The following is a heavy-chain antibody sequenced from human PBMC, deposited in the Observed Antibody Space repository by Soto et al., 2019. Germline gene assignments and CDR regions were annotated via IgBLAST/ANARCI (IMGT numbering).Heavy chain of an antibody. Sequence: QVQLVESGGGVVQPGRSLRLSCAASGFTFSSYAMHWVRQAPGKGLEWVAVISYDGSNKYYAESVKGRFTISRDNSKNTLYLQMNSLRAEDTAVYYCARDQVEYSSGWYDGMDVWGQGTTVTVSS. D-gene: IGHD6-19*01. CDR2: ISYDGSNK. CDR3: ARDQVEYSSGWYDGMDV. J-gene: IGHJ6*02. CDR1: GFTFSSYA. V-gene: IGHV3-30-3*01.